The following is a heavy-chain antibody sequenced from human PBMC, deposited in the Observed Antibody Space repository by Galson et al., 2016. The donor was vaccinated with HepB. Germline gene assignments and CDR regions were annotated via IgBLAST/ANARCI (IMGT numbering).Heavy chain of an antibody. V-gene: IGHV3-33*08. Sequence: SLRLSCAASGFTFSIYGMHWVRQAPGKGLEWVAVIWYDGNNKYYADSMKGRFTISRDNSKNTLYLQINSLRVEDRAVYYCARDRREGYDFWSGTFGFDPWGQGTLVTVSS. D-gene: IGHD3-3*01. CDR2: IWYDGNNK. CDR3: ARDRREGYDFWSGTFGFDP. CDR1: GFTFSIYG. J-gene: IGHJ5*02.